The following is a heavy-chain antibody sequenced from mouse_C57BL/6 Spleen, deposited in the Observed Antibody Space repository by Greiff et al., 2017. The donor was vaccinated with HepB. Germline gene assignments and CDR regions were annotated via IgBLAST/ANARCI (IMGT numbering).Heavy chain of an antibody. Sequence: VHLLESGPELVKPGASVKISCKASGYAFSSSWMNWVKQRPGKGLEWIGRIYPGDGDTNYNGKFKGKATLTADKSSSTAYMQLSSLTSEDSAVYFCARSEYYGSSYGSFDYWGQGTTLTVSS. D-gene: IGHD1-1*01. CDR1: GYAFSSSW. V-gene: IGHV1-82*01. J-gene: IGHJ2*01. CDR2: IYPGDGDT. CDR3: ARSEYYGSSYGSFDY.